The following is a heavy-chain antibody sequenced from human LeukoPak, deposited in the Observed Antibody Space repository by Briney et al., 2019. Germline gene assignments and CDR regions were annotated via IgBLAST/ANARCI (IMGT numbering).Heavy chain of an antibody. CDR1: GFTFSNYA. D-gene: IGHD3-10*01. CDR3: VKRVVGGGKPRYFDL. V-gene: IGHV3-64D*09. Sequence: PGGSLRLSCSSSGFTFSNYAMHWVRQARGKGLEHVSAITNSGDSTYYPDSVKGRFTISRDNSKNTLYLQMSSLRVEDTAVYYCVKRVVGGGKPRYFDLWGRGTLVTVSS. J-gene: IGHJ2*01. CDR2: ITNSGDST.